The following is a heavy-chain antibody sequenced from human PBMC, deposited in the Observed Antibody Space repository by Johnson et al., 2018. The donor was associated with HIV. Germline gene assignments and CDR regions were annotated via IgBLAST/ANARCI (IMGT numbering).Heavy chain of an antibody. V-gene: IGHV3-30*04. CDR3: AREGSSSDDAFDI. CDR1: GFTFSSYA. J-gene: IGHJ3*02. CDR2: ISYDGRNK. D-gene: IGHD6-6*01. Sequence: QMLLVESGGGVVQPGRSLRLSCAASGFTFSSYAMHWVRQAPGKGLEWVAVISYDGRNKYYAHSVKGRFTISRDNSTYTLYLQMNSLRAEDTAVYYCAREGSSSDDAFDIWGQGTMVTVSS.